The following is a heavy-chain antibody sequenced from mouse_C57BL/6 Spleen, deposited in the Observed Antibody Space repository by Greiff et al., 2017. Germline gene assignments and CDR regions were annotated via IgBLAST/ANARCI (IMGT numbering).Heavy chain of an antibody. Sequence: QVQLQQSGAELVRPGASVTLSCKASGYTFTDYEMHWVKQTPVHGLEWIGAIDPETGGTAYNQKFKGKAILTADKSSSTAYMELRSLTSEDSAVYYCRKTGETPLYFDYWGQGTTLTVSS. CDR2: IDPETGGT. CDR3: RKTGETPLYFDY. V-gene: IGHV1-15*01. J-gene: IGHJ2*01. CDR1: GYTFTDYE.